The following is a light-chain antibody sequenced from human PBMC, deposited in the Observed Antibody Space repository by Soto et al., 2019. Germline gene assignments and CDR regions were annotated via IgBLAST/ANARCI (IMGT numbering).Light chain of an antibody. V-gene: IGKV1-39*01. J-gene: IGKJ1*01. Sequence: DIQMTQSQSSLSAAVGGSLTITCRASQYISTYLNWYQQKPGKAPKLLIYVASNLQSGVPSRFSGSGSGTDFTLTISSLQPEDIATYYCQDSYSTSFGQGTKVDIK. CDR1: QYISTY. CDR2: VAS. CDR3: QDSYSTS.